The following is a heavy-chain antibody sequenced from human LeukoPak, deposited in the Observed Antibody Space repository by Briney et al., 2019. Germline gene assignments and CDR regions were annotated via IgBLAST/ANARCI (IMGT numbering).Heavy chain of an antibody. D-gene: IGHD3-22*01. J-gene: IGHJ6*03. Sequence: PSETLSLTCTVSGGSISSYYWSWVRQPPGKGLEWIGYIYYSGSTNYNPSLKSRVTISVDTSKNQFSLKLSSVTAADTAVYYCASYYYHSSGRYYYYFYRDVWGKGTTVTVSS. CDR1: GGSISSYY. CDR3: ASYYYHSSGRYYYYFYRDV. V-gene: IGHV4-59*08. CDR2: IYYSGST.